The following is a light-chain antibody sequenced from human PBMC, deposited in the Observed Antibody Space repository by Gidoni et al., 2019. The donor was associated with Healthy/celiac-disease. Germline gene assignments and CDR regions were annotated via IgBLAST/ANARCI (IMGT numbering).Light chain of an antibody. J-gene: IGKJ5*01. CDR1: QSVSSNY. V-gene: IGKV3-20*01. Sequence: EIVLTQSPATLSLSPGERATLSCRASQSVSSNYSSWYQKQPGAPPMLLIYAASSRATGLPDMCSGGWAGTVFTLTISRLEPEDFAVYYCQRYGSSPITFGQGTRLEIK. CDR3: QRYGSSPIT. CDR2: AAS.